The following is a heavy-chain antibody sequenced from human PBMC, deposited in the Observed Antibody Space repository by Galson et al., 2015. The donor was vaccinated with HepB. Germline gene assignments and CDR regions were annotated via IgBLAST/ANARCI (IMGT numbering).Heavy chain of an antibody. V-gene: IGHV4-30-2*01. CDR2: FYHTGRT. Sequence: CTVSGGSIDTGGYSWTWIRQPPGKGLEWIGYFYHTGRTYFNPSLKSRVTISVDRSKNQFSLNLSSVTAADTAVYYCTKVGFSGGDWYLDYWGQGTLVTVSS. CDR3: TKVGFSGGDWYLDY. J-gene: IGHJ4*02. D-gene: IGHD2-21*02. CDR1: GGSIDTGGYS.